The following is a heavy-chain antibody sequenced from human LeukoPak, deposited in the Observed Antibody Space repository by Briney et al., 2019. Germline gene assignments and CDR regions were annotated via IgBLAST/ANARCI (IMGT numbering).Heavy chain of an antibody. CDR3: ARTHSRSDAFDI. D-gene: IGHD6-13*01. Sequence: GGSLRLSCVASGFTLSGHSMNWVRQTPGKGRGWVSYISSSGTIELYADSVKGRFAISRENGKNALYLQMNSLRGEDTAVYYCARTHSRSDAFDIWGQGKMVTVSS. J-gene: IGHJ3*02. V-gene: IGHV3-48*04. CDR2: ISSSGTIE. CDR1: GFTLSGHS.